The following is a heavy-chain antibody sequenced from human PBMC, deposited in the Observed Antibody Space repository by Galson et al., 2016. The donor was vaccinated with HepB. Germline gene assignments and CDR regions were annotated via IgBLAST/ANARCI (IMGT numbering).Heavy chain of an antibody. Sequence: SLRLSCAASGFTFSSYAMSWVRQAPGKGQEWVSGISGSGGRTYYADSVKGRFTISRDNSKNTLYLLMNSLRAEDTAVYYCAKDESSTWFSAFDIWGQGTMVTVSS. V-gene: IGHV3-23*01. CDR3: AKDESSTWFSAFDI. J-gene: IGHJ3*02. CDR2: ISGSGGRT. D-gene: IGHD6-13*01. CDR1: GFTFSSYA.